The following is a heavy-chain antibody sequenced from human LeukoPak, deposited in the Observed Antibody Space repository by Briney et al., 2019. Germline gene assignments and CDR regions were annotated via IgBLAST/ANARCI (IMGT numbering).Heavy chain of an antibody. J-gene: IGHJ4*02. Sequence: SETLSLTCAVYGGSFSGYYWSWIRQPPGKGLEWIGEINHSGSTNYNPSLKSRVTISVDTSKNQFSLKLSSVTAADTAVYYCARDGDFDVAARPAIDYWGQGTLVTVSS. CDR3: ARDGDFDVAARPAIDY. V-gene: IGHV4-34*01. D-gene: IGHD6-6*01. CDR1: GGSFSGYY. CDR2: INHSGST.